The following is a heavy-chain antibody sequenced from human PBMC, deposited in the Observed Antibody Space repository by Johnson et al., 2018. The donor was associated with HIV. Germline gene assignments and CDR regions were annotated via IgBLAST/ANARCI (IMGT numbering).Heavy chain of an antibody. J-gene: IGHJ3*02. Sequence: QVPLVESGGGVVQPGRSLRLSCAASGFTFSSYGMHWVRQAPGKGLEWVAVISYDGSNKYYADSVKGRFTISRDNSKNTLYLQMNSLRAEDTAVYYCAKEPRPGIVATDDAFDIWGQGTMVTVSS. D-gene: IGHD5-12*01. CDR2: ISYDGSNK. V-gene: IGHV3-30*18. CDR1: GFTFSSYG. CDR3: AKEPRPGIVATDDAFDI.